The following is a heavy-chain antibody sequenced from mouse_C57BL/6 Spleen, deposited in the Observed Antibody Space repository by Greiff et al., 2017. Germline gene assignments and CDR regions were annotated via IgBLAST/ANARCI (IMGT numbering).Heavy chain of an antibody. CDR3: ARGKLQAMDY. Sequence: EVQGVESGGGLVQPGGSLKLSCAASGFTFSDYGMAWVRQAPRKGPEWVAFISNLAYSIYYADTVTGRFTISRENAKNTLYLGMSSLRSEDTAMYYCARGKLQAMDYWGQGTSVTVSS. V-gene: IGHV5-15*01. CDR1: GFTFSDYG. D-gene: IGHD3-3*01. CDR2: ISNLAYSI. J-gene: IGHJ4*01.